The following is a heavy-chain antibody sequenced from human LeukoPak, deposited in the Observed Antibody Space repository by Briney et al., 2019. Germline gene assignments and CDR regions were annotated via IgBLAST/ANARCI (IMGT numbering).Heavy chain of an antibody. CDR1: GYTFTGYY. CDR3: ARDGCTNCNTIFGVDPYYYYYMDV. CDR2: INPNSGGT. J-gene: IGHJ6*03. Sequence: GASVKASCKASGYTFTGYYMHWVRQAPGQGLEWMGWINPNSGGTNYAQKFQGRVTMTRDTSISTAYMELSRLRSDDTAVYYCARDGCTNCNTIFGVDPYYYYYMDVWGKGTTVTVSS. V-gene: IGHV1-2*02. D-gene: IGHD3-3*01.